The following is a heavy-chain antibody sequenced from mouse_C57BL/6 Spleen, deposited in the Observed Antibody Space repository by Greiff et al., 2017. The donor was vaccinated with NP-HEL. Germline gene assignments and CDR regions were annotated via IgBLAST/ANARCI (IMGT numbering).Heavy chain of an antibody. CDR3: ARGTEGFAY. CDR2: IHPNSGST. J-gene: IGHJ3*01. D-gene: IGHD3-3*01. Sequence: LQESGAELVKPGASVKLSCKASGYTFTSYWMHWVKQRPGQGLEWIGMIHPNSGSTNYNEKFKSKATLTVDKSSSTAYMQLSSLTSEDSAVYYCARGTEGFAYWGQGTLVTVSA. CDR1: GYTFTSYW. V-gene: IGHV1-64*01.